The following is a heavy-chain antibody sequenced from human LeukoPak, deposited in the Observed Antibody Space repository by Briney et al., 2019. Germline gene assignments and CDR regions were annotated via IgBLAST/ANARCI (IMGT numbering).Heavy chain of an antibody. D-gene: IGHD3-22*01. CDR3: AKERGDYYDSSGSITPFDY. CDR2: ISGSGGST. CDR1: GFTFSSYA. V-gene: IGHV3-23*01. J-gene: IGHJ4*02. Sequence: GGSLRRSCAASGFTFSSYAMSRVRQGPGKGLEWVSAISGSGGSTYYADSVKGRFTISRDNAKNPLYLQMHSLRAEDTAVYYCAKERGDYYDSSGSITPFDYWGQGTLVTVSS.